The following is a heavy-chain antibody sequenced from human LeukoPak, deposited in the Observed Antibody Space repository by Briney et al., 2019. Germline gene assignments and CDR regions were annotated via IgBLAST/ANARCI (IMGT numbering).Heavy chain of an antibody. J-gene: IGHJ5*02. CDR2: INPNSGGT. V-gene: IGHV1-2*02. Sequence: VASVKVSCKASGYTFTGYYMHWVRQAPGQGLEWMGWINPNSGGTNYAQKFQGRVTMTRDTSISTAYMELSRLRSDDTAVYYCARVEYSSSWYPLPYNWFDPWGQGTLVTVSS. CDR1: GYTFTGYY. CDR3: ARVEYSSSWYPLPYNWFDP. D-gene: IGHD6-13*01.